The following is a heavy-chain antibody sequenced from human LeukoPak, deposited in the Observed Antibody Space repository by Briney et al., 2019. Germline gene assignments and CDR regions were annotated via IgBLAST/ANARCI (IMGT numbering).Heavy chain of an antibody. CDR1: GFTFSSYA. D-gene: IGHD6-13*01. J-gene: IGHJ5*02. V-gene: IGHV3-23*01. Sequence: QSGGSLRLSCAATGFTFSSYAMTWVRQAPGKGLEWDSSITESSTYTYYADSVKGRFTISRDNSKNTLYLQMNSLRVEDTAVYYCAKDFSSSWQFDPWGQGTLVTVSS. CDR3: AKDFSSSWQFDP. CDR2: ITESSTYT.